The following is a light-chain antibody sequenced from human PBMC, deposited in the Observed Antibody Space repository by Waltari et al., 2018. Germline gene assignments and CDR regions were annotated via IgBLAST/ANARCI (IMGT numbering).Light chain of an antibody. CDR1: HSIGDN. J-gene: IGKJ2*01. Sequence: DIQMTQSPSSLSASVGDPVTFTCRASHSIGDNLNWYQQKPGKAPSVLIYAATNLQSGVPSRFGGSGSGTDFTLTINSVQPDDVATYYCQSTHSYPYNFGPGTRVEIK. CDR2: AAT. V-gene: IGKV1-39*01. CDR3: QSTHSYPYN.